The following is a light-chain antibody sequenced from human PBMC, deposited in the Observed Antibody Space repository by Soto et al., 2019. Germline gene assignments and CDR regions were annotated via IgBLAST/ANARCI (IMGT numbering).Light chain of an antibody. Sequence: NFMLTQPHSVSESPGKTVTISCTGSSGSIASNFVQWHQQRPGRAPTTVIYEDNQRPSGVPDRFSGSIDISSNSASLTISGLKTEDEADYYGQSYDSFNQVFGGGTQLTVL. CDR3: QSYDSFNQV. J-gene: IGLJ2*01. CDR2: EDN. V-gene: IGLV6-57*02. CDR1: SGSIASNF.